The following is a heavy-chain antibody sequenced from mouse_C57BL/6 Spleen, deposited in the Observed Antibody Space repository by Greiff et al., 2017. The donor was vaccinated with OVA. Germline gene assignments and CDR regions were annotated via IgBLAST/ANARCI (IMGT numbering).Heavy chain of an antibody. CDR3: ARVNWAFDY. Sequence: EVQLVESEGGLVQPGSSMKLSCTASGFTFSDYYMAWVRQVPEKGLEWVANINYDGSSTYYLDSLKSRFIISSDNAKNLLYLQMSRLKSEDTATYYCARVNWAFDYWGQGTTLTVSS. D-gene: IGHD4-1*02. V-gene: IGHV5-16*01. CDR2: INYDGSST. J-gene: IGHJ2*01. CDR1: GFTFSDYY.